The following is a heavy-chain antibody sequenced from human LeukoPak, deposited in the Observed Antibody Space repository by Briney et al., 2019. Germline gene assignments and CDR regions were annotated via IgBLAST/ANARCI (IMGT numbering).Heavy chain of an antibody. CDR3: ASGPSLGTTHPYFDY. J-gene: IGHJ4*02. Sequence: GASVKVSCKASGYTFTGYYMHWVRQAPGQGLEWMGWINPNNGGTNYAQRFQGRVTMTRDTSISTAYMELSRLRFDDTAVYYCASGPSLGTTHPYFDYWGQGTLVTVSS. V-gene: IGHV1-2*02. CDR2: INPNNGGT. D-gene: IGHD2-15*01. CDR1: GYTFTGYY.